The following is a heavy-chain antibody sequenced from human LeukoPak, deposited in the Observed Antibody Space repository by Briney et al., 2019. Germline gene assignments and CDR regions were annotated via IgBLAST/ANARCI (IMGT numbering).Heavy chain of an antibody. CDR2: ISAYNGNT. Sequence: GASVKVSCKASGYTFTSYGISWVRQAPGQGLEWMGWISAYNGNTNYAQKFQGRVTMTRDTSISTAYMELSRLRSDDTAVYYCARTNASSWPRYFDYWGQGTLVTVSS. J-gene: IGHJ4*02. V-gene: IGHV1-18*01. CDR3: ARTNASSWPRYFDY. CDR1: GYTFTSYG. D-gene: IGHD6-13*01.